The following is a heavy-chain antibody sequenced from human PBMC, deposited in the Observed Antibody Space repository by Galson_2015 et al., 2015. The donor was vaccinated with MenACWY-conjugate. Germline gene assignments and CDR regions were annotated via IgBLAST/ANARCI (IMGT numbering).Heavy chain of an antibody. Sequence: LRLSCAASGFTFDDYTMHWVRQASGKGLEWISLISRDGGSTYYAESVKGRFTISRDNSKNSLYLQMNSLRTEDTALYYCAKDSGYCSSASCYTSYGMVVWGQGTTVTVSS. V-gene: IGHV3-43*01. CDR2: ISRDGGST. CDR1: GFTFDDYT. J-gene: IGHJ6*02. CDR3: AKDSGYCSSASCYTSYGMVV. D-gene: IGHD2-2*02.